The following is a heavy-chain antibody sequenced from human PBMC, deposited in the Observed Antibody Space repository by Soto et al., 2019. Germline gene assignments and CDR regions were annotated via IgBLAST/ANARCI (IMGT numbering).Heavy chain of an antibody. J-gene: IGHJ6*02. V-gene: IGHV3-23*01. Sequence: GGSLRLSCAASGFTFSSYAMSWVRQAPGKGLEWLSSISSSGGTTYSVKGRFTISRDNSKNTLYLQMNSLRAEDTAVYYCAKVADNHYFYGMDVWGQGTIVTVS. D-gene: IGHD1-1*01. CDR3: AKVADNHYFYGMDV. CDR1: GFTFSSYA. CDR2: ISSSGGTT.